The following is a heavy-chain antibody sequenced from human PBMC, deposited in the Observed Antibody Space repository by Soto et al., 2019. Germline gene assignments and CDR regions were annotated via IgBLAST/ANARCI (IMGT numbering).Heavy chain of an antibody. CDR3: ASGSDSGYDSYYYYYMDV. V-gene: IGHV4-59*01. CDR2: IYYSGST. D-gene: IGHD5-12*01. J-gene: IGHJ6*03. Sequence: PSETLSLTCTVSGGSISSYYWSWIRQPPGKGLEWIGYIYYSGSTNYNPSLKSRVTISVDTSKNQFSLKLSSVTAADTAVYYCASGSDSGYDSYYYYYMDVWGKGTTVTVSS. CDR1: GGSISSYY.